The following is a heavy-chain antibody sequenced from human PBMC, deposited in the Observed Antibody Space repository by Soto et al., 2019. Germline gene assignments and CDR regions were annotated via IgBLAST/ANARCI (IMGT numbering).Heavy chain of an antibody. J-gene: IGHJ5*02. CDR3: ARDPSHSSSLGWFDP. CDR2: IYSGESK. V-gene: IGHV3-53*01. D-gene: IGHD6-6*01. Sequence: GSLRLSCAASGFTVSSNYMSWVRQAPGKGLEWVSVIYSGESKLYADSVKGRFTISRDNFKNTLYLQMNSLRAEDTAVYYCARDPSHSSSLGWFDPWGQGALVTVSS. CDR1: GFTVSSNY.